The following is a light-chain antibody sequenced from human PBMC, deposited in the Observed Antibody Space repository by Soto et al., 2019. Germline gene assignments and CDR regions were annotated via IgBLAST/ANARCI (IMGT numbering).Light chain of an antibody. CDR1: RSDIGDSNF. CDR2: EVN. V-gene: IGLV2-14*01. Sequence: QSVLTQPASVSGSPGQSVTISCTGPRSDIGDSNFISWYQHSPGKAPRLLIYEVNNRPSGISRRFSGSKAGNTASLTISGLLDDDEGDYFCASFRSGTILIFGSGTKLTGL. J-gene: IGLJ2*01. CDR3: ASFRSGTILI.